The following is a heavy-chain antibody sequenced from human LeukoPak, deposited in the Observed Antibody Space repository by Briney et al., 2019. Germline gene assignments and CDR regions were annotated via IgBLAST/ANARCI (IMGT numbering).Heavy chain of an antibody. J-gene: IGHJ4*02. CDR3: ARDGVYSSSSPDY. CDR2: IKQDGSEK. Sequence: KPGGSLRLSCAASGFTFSSYWMSWVRQAPGKGLEWVANIKQDGSEKYYVDSVKGRFTISRDNAKNSLYLQMNSLRAEDTAVYYCARDGVYSSSSPDYWGQGTLVTVSS. V-gene: IGHV3-7*01. CDR1: GFTFSSYW. D-gene: IGHD6-6*01.